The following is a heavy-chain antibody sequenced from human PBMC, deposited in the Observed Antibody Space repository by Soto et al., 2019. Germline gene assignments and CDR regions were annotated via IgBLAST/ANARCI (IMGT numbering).Heavy chain of an antibody. CDR3: ARAPSSTSCYWFDP. D-gene: IGHD2-2*01. Sequence: GGSLRLSCAASGFTFSSYWMHWVRQAPGKGLVWVSRINSDGSSTSYADSVKGRFTISRDNAKNTLYLQMNSLRAEDTAVYYCARAPSSTSCYWFDPWGQGTMVTVYS. V-gene: IGHV3-74*01. J-gene: IGHJ5*02. CDR1: GFTFSSYW. CDR2: INSDGSST.